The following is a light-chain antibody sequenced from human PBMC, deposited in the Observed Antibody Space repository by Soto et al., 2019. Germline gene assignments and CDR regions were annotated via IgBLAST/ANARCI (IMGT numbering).Light chain of an antibody. CDR2: GNT. V-gene: IGLV1-40*01. CDR3: QSYASSLNVV. Sequence: QAVVTQPPSVSGAPGQWVTISCTGSTSNIGAGYDVHWYQQPPGAAPKLLIYGNTNRPSGVPDRFSGSQSGTSASLAISGLQTEDEADYYCQSYASSLNVVFGGGTKLTVL. CDR1: TSNIGAGYD. J-gene: IGLJ2*01.